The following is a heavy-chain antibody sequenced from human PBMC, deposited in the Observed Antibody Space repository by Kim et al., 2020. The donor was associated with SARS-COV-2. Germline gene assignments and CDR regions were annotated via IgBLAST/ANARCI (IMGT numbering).Heavy chain of an antibody. J-gene: IGHJ6*03. V-gene: IGHV2-70*11. Sequence: SGPTLVNPTQTLTLTCTFSGFSLSTSGMCVSWIRQPPGKALEWLARIDWDDDKYYSTSLKTRLTISKDTPKNQVVLTMTNMDPVDTATYYCARISSSWSRGYYYYRDVRGKGTTVTVSS. CDR1: GFSLSTSGMC. CDR2: IDWDDDK. CDR3: ARISSSWSRGYYYYRDV. D-gene: IGHD6-13*01.